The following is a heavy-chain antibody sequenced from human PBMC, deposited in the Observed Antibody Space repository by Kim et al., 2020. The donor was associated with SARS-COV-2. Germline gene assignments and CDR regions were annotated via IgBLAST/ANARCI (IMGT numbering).Heavy chain of an antibody. CDR1: GFTFSSYA. Sequence: GGSLRLSCAASGFTFSSYAMHWVRQAPGKGLEWVAVISYDGSNKYYADSVKGRFTISRDNSKNTLYLQMNSLRAEDTAVYYCARDEYGGSGYWGQGTLVTVSS. CDR3: ARDEYGGSGY. V-gene: IGHV3-30*04. D-gene: IGHD4-17*01. CDR2: ISYDGSNK. J-gene: IGHJ4*02.